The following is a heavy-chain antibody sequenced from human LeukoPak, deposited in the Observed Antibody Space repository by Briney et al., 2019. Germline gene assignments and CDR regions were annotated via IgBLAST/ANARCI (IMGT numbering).Heavy chain of an antibody. V-gene: IGHV4-59*01. CDR1: GGSISGYY. Sequence: SETLSLTCTVSGGSISGYYWSWLRQPPGKGLEWIGYIYYSGSTNYNPSLKSRVTISVDTSKNQFSLKLSSVTAADTAVYYCARDARYSYGLDYWGQGTLVTVSS. J-gene: IGHJ4*02. CDR3: ARDARYSYGLDY. CDR2: IYYSGST. D-gene: IGHD5-18*01.